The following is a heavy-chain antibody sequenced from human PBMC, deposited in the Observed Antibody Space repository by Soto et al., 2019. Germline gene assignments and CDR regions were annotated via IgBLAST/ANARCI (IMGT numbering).Heavy chain of an antibody. J-gene: IGHJ5*02. CDR2: ISGCDGGR. CDR1: GYTFTDFG. V-gene: IGHV1-18*01. D-gene: IGHD3-16*01. Sequence: QVHLVQSGGEMKKLGASVKVSCKASGYTFTDFGISWVRQAPGQGLEWMGWISGCDGGRNYAQKFQDRVTLTTDTSATTAYMEFRSLTSDDAAIYYWARDYDRWGEDWFGPWGQGTLVTVSS. CDR3: ARDYDRWGEDWFGP.